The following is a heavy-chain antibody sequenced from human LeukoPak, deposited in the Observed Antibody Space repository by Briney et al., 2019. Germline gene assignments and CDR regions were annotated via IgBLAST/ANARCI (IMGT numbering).Heavy chain of an antibody. V-gene: IGHV1-2*02. CDR2: INPNSGGT. Sequence: GASVKVSCKASGYTFTGYYMHWVRQAPGQGLEWMGWINPNSGGTNYAQKFQGRVTMTRDTSISTAYMELSRLRSDDAAVYYCARVGATGYDAFDIWGQGTMVTVSS. J-gene: IGHJ3*02. CDR3: ARVGATGYDAFDI. D-gene: IGHD1-26*01. CDR1: GYTFTGYY.